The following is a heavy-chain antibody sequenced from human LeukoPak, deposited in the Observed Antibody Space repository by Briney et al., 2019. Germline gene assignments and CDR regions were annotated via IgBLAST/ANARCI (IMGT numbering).Heavy chain of an antibody. CDR1: GGSVNSGSYF. CDR2: IQNSART. CDR3: ATDYSNFYGMDV. D-gene: IGHD4-11*01. V-gene: IGHV4-61*01. Sequence: SQTLSLTCTVSGGSVNSGSYFWSWIRQPPGKGLEWIGYIQNSARTNYNPSLESRVTISVDSSKDQFSLRLSSVTAADTAVYYCATDYSNFYGMDVWGQGTTVTVSS. J-gene: IGHJ6*02.